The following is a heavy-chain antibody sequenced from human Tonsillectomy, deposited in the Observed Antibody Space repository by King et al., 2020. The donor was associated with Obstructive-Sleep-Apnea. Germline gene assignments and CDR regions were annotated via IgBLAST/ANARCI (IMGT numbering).Heavy chain of an antibody. CDR2: IYYSGST. D-gene: IGHD6-19*01. CDR3: ARQQWLPEYYFDY. J-gene: IGHJ4*02. Sequence: RLQLQESGPGLVKPSETLSLTCTVSGGSISSSSYYWGWIRQPPGKGLEWIGSIYYSGSTYYNPSLKSRVTISVDTSKNQFSLKLSSVTAADTAVYYWARQQWLPEYYFDYWGQGTLVTVSS. V-gene: IGHV4-39*06. CDR1: GGSISSSSYY.